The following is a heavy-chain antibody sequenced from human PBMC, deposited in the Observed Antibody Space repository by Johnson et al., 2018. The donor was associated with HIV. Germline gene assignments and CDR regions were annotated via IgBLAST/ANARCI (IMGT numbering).Heavy chain of an antibody. J-gene: IGHJ3*02. CDR2: ISYDGSNK. CDR1: GFTFSSYA. V-gene: IGHV3-30-3*01. Sequence: QVQLVESGGGVVQPGRSLRLSCAASGFTFSSYAIHWVRQAPGKGLEWVAVISYDGSNKYYADSVKGRFTISRDNSKNTLYLQMNSLRAEDTAVYYCARAGGGYPRGGHAFDIWGQGTMVTVSS. CDR3: ARAGGGYPRGGHAFDI. D-gene: IGHD3-16*02.